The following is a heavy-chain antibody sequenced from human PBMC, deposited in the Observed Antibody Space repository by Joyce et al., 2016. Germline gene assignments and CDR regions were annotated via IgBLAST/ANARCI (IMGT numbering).Heavy chain of an antibody. CDR1: GFTFNNYS. Sequence: EVQLVESGGGLVKPGGSLRLSCAASGFTFNNYSMNWVRQAPGKGLNWVSSISIISTYIYYADSVKGRFTISRENAKNSLYLQMNSLRAEDTAVYYCTRDSRYSSSWYISDIVYYFDYWGQGTLVTVSS. J-gene: IGHJ4*02. V-gene: IGHV3-21*01. CDR2: ISIISTYI. D-gene: IGHD6-13*01. CDR3: TRDSRYSSSWYISDIVYYFDY.